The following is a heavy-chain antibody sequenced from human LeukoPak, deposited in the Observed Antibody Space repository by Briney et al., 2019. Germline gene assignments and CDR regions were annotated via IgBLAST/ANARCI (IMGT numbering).Heavy chain of an antibody. J-gene: IGHJ4*02. CDR3: ARESPGDCSGGSCYPDY. CDR1: GGSITSFH. V-gene: IGHV4-4*07. CDR2: IYTRGSS. D-gene: IGHD2-15*01. Sequence: PSETLSLTCTVSGGSITSFHWSWIRQPAGKGLEWIGRIYTRGSSNYNPSLKSRVTMSVDTSKNQVSLKLRSVAAADTAVYYCARESPGDCSGGSCYPDYWGRGTLVTVSS.